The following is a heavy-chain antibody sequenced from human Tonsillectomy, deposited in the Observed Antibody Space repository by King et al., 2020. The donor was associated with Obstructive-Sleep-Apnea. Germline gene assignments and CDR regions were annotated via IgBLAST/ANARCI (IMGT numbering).Heavy chain of an antibody. Sequence: VQLQESGPGLVKPSDTLSLTCTVSGGSIDSYFWNWIRQPPGNELEWIGYIYSSGTTRSNPSLESRVTISVETSRNLFSLKLSSGTAADTAVYYCPRPVSWDYYDGSNYPWGAFDIWGQGTMVTVSS. V-gene: IGHV4-59*08. CDR2: IYSSGTT. CDR1: GGSIDSYF. J-gene: IGHJ3*02. CDR3: PRPVSWDYYDGSNYPWGAFDI. D-gene: IGHD3-22*01.